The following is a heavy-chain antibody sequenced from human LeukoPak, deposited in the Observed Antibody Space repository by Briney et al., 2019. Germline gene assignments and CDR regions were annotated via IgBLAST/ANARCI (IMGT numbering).Heavy chain of an antibody. J-gene: IGHJ4*02. D-gene: IGHD3-22*01. V-gene: IGHV1-8*01. CDR3: ARVGYYDISSYFGIPKTFDY. Sequence: ASVKVSCKASGYTFTSYAINWVRQATGQGFEWMGKMNPNSGTTSYAQKFQGRVTMTTNTSIRTAYMELSSLRSEDTAVYYCARVGYYDISSYFGIPKTFDYWGQRALFTVSS. CDR2: MNPNSGTT. CDR1: GYTFTSYA.